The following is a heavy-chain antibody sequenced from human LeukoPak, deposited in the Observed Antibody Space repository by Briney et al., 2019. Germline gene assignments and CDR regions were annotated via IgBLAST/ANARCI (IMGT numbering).Heavy chain of an antibody. J-gene: IGHJ6*03. V-gene: IGHV4-61*02. D-gene: IGHD2-2*01. CDR3: ARRSRRYYYYMDV. CDR1: GGSISSGSYY. CDR2: IYTSGST. Sequence: SQTLSLTCTVSGGSISSGSYYWSWIRQPAGKGLEWIGRIYTSGSTNYNPSLKSRVTISVDTSKNQFSLKLSSVTAADTAVYYCARRSRRYYYYMDVWGKGTTVTISS.